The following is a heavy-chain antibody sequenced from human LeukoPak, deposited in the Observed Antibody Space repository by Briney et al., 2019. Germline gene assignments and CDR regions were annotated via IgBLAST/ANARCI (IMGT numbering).Heavy chain of an antibody. CDR3: ALEPGNYEGLGFFDY. CDR2: ISPSGSTL. D-gene: IGHD4-11*01. V-gene: IGHV3-48*03. CDR1: GFTFNNYE. Sequence: GGSLRLSCAASGFTFNNYEMDWVRQAPGKGLEWVSYISPSGSTLYYADSVKGRFTISRDNAKNSLYLQMNSLRAEDTAVYYCALEPGNYEGLGFFDYWGQGTLVTVSS. J-gene: IGHJ4*02.